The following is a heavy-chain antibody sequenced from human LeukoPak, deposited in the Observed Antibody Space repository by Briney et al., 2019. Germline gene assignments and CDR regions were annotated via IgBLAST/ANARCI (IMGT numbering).Heavy chain of an antibody. D-gene: IGHD5-24*01. Sequence: PGGSLRLSCAASGFTVSSNYLTWVRQVPGKGLEWVSYMYSNGATFYADSVKGRFTISRDNSKNTLYLQMNSLRVEDTAVYYCARAYNYHFDYWGQGTLVTVSS. V-gene: IGHV3-53*01. CDR2: MYSNGAT. J-gene: IGHJ4*02. CDR1: GFTVSSNY. CDR3: ARAYNYHFDY.